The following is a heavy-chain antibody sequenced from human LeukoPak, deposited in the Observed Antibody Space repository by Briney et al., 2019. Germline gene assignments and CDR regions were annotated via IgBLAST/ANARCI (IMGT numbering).Heavy chain of an antibody. CDR1: GGSISHYY. CDR2: IYYSDVA. V-gene: IGHV4-59*12. Sequence: SETLSLTCTVSGGSISHYYWTWIRQPPGKGLEWIGYIYYSDVANYNPSLKSRLTMSVDTSKNQFSLKLNSVTAADTAVYYCVRAGDYGDYVGWFDPWGQGTLVTVSS. J-gene: IGHJ5*02. CDR3: VRAGDYGDYVGWFDP. D-gene: IGHD4-17*01.